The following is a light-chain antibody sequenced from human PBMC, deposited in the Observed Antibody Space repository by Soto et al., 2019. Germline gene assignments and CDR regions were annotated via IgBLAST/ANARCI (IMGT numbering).Light chain of an antibody. V-gene: IGKV1-27*01. CDR2: AAS. J-gene: IGKJ3*01. CDR1: QGIXNF. Sequence: DIQMTQSPTSLSASVGDRVTITCRASQGIXNFVACYQKTPGKAPKLLIYAASTLKAGVPSRFSGSGSGTXXXXTIXXLQPEDVATYSCQKYSSVPVFGPGTKVEIK. CDR3: QKYSSVPV.